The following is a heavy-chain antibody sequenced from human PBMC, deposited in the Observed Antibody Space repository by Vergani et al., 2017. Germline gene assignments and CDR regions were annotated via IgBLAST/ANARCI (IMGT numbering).Heavy chain of an antibody. Sequence: EVQLVESGGGLVQPGGSLKLSCAASGFTFSGSAMHWVRQASGKGLEWVGRIRSKANSYATAYAASVKGRFTISRDDSKNTAYLQMNSLKTEDTAVYYCLLSGWCFDYYYMDVWGKGTTVTVSS. J-gene: IGHJ6*03. CDR2: IRSKANSYAT. CDR3: LLSGWCFDYYYMDV. CDR1: GFTFSGSA. V-gene: IGHV3-73*02. D-gene: IGHD6-19*01.